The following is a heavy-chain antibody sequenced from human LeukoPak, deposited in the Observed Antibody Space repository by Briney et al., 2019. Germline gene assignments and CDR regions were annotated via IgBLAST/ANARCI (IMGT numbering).Heavy chain of an antibody. D-gene: IGHD5-18*01. CDR2: INHSGST. J-gene: IGHJ5*02. V-gene: IGHV4-34*01. CDR1: GGSFSGYY. CDR3: ARLTLDTAMAPHWFDP. Sequence: STETLSLTCAVYGGSFSGYYWSWIRQPPGKGLEWIGEINHSGSTNYNPSLKSRVTISVDTSKNQFSLKLSSVTAADTAAYYCARLTLDTAMAPHWFDPWGQGTLVTLSS.